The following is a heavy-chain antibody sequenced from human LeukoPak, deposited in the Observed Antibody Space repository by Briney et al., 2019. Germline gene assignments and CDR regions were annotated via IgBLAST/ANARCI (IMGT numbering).Heavy chain of an antibody. V-gene: IGHV3-21*01. CDR2: ISSSSYI. CDR3: ARVARIAVAGGASNY. D-gene: IGHD6-19*01. J-gene: IGHJ4*02. CDR1: GFTFSSYS. Sequence: GGSLRLSCAASGFTFSSYSMNWVRQAPGKGLEWVSSISSSSYIYYADSVKGRFTISRDNAKNSLYLQMNSLRAEDTAVYYCARVARIAVAGGASNYWGQGTLVTVSS.